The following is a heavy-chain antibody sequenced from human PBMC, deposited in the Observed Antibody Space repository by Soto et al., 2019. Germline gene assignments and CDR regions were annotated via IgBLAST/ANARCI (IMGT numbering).Heavy chain of an antibody. CDR1: GGSISSYF. CDR3: ARVDVDYGDHTYRWFDP. D-gene: IGHD4-17*01. V-gene: IGHV4-4*07. CDR2: IYTSGST. J-gene: IGHJ5*02. Sequence: QVQLQESGPGLVKPSETLSLTCTVSGGSISSYFWSWIRQPAGKGLEWIGRIYTSGSTNYNPSLKSRVTMSVDTSKNQFSLKLSSVTAADTAVYYCARVDVDYGDHTYRWFDPWGQGTLVTVSS.